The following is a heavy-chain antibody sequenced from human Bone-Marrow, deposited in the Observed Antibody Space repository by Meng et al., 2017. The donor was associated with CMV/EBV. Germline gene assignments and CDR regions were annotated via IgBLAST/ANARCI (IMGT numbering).Heavy chain of an antibody. D-gene: IGHD3-3*01. CDR1: GVILSDHW. V-gene: IGHV3-7*01. CDR3: ARGGIFWSGYWTAGSFDY. CDR2: INQDGGER. Sequence: GESLKISCTGSGVILSDHWMTWIRQAPGKGLECVANINQDGGERHYVDSVKGRFTISRDNAKNSLYLQMNSLRIEDTAVYYCARGGIFWSGYWTAGSFDYWAQGSLVTVPS. J-gene: IGHJ4*02.